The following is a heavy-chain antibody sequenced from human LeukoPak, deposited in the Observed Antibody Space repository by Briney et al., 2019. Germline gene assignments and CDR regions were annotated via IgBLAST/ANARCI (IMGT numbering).Heavy chain of an antibody. CDR3: AKDAACSGGSCPIDY. J-gene: IGHJ4*02. CDR2: ISGSGGST. D-gene: IGHD2-15*01. V-gene: IGHV3-23*01. CDR1: GFTFSSYA. Sequence: GGSLRLSCAASGFTFSSYAMSWVRQAPGKGLEWVSAISGSGGSTYYADSVKGRFTISRDNSKNTLYLQMNSLRAGDTAVYYCAKDAACSGGSCPIDYWGQGTLVTVSS.